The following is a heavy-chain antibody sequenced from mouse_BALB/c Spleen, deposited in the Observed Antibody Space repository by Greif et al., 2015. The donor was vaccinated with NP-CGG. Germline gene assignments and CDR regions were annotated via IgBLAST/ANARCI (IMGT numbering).Heavy chain of an antibody. Sequence: VKLQESGPGPVAPSQSLSITCTVSGFSLTSYGVHWVRQPPGKGLEWLGVIWAGGSTNYNSALMSRLSISKDNSKSQVFLKMNSLQTDDTAMYYCASGGGTYYFDYWGQGTTLTVSS. CDR1: GFSLTSYG. D-gene: IGHD4-1*01. CDR3: ASGGGTYYFDY. CDR2: IWAGGST. V-gene: IGHV2-9*02. J-gene: IGHJ2*01.